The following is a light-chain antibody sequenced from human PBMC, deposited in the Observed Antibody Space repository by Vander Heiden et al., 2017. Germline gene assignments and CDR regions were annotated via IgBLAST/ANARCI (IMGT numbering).Light chain of an antibody. CDR1: QSLLHSNGYNY. J-gene: IGKJ4*01. Sequence: DIVMTQSPLSLPVTPGEPPSISCRSSQSLLHSNGYNYLYWYLQKPGQSPQLLIYLGSYRASGVPDRFSGSGSGTVFTLKISRVESEYVGVYYCMQALQTPLTFGGGTKLEIK. CDR2: LGS. CDR3: MQALQTPLT. V-gene: IGKV2-28*01.